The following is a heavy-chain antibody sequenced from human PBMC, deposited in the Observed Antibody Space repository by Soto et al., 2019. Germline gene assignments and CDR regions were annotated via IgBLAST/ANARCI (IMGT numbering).Heavy chain of an antibody. D-gene: IGHD2-21*02. Sequence: GGSLRLSCAASGFTFSSYAMNWVRQAPGKRLEWVSAISGSGGSTYYVDSVKGRFTISRDNSRNTLYLQMNSLRAEDTAVYYCAKDPEVVVTAPDYWGQGTLVTVSS. V-gene: IGHV3-23*01. CDR1: GFTFSSYA. CDR3: AKDPEVVVTAPDY. CDR2: ISGSGGST. J-gene: IGHJ4*02.